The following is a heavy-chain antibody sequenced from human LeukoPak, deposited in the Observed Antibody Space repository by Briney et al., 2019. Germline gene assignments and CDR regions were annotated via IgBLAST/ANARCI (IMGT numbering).Heavy chain of an antibody. CDR2: IYISGST. J-gene: IGHJ4*02. V-gene: IGHV4-61*10. CDR1: GGSFNSGNYY. D-gene: IGHD3-9*01. Sequence: SETLSLTCTVSGGSFNSGNYYWSWIRQPAGKGLEWMGRIYISGSTNYNPSLKSRVTISVDTSKNQFSLKLSSVTAADTAVYYCAREYIDILTGYPTLDYWGQGTLVTVSS. CDR3: AREYIDILTGYPTLDY.